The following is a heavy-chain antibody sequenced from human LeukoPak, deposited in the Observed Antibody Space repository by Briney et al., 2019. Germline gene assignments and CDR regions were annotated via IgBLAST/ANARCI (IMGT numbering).Heavy chain of an antibody. V-gene: IGHV3-23*01. J-gene: IGHJ4*02. CDR1: GFTFSSYV. D-gene: IGHD5-18*01. CDR2: ISGSGGST. Sequence: GGSLRLSCAASGFTFSSYVMNWVRQAPGKGLEWVSTISGSGGSTYYADSVKGRFTISRDNSKNTLYLQMSSLRAEDTAVYYCAKDWGYTTMVSYYFDYWGQGALVTVSS. CDR3: AKDWGYTTMVSYYFDY.